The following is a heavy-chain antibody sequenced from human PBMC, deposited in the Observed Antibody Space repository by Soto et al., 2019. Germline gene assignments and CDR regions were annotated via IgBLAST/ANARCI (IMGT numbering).Heavy chain of an antibody. V-gene: IGHV4-31*03. CDR2: IYLTGST. CDR3: ARATGTLRSRNCDY. CDR1: GGPISTVGHY. J-gene: IGHJ4*02. Sequence: SETLSLTCSVSGGPISTVGHYWTWIRQPPRKGQEWIGSIYLTGSTYYSKSLRSRLTMSVGTSKSQFSLRLSSVTAADTAVYYCARATGTLRSRNCDYWCQGSLVTVSS. D-gene: IGHD1-1*01.